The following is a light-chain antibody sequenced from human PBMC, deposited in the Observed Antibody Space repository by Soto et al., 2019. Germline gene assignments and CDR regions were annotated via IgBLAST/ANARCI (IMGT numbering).Light chain of an antibody. Sequence: QSALTQPPSASGSPGQSVTISCTGTSSDVGGYDYVSWYQQYPGKTPKLMIFEVTKRPSGVPDRFSGSKSGNTASLTISGLQAEDEADYYCSSYTSSSTDVVFGGGTKLTVL. J-gene: IGLJ2*01. CDR3: SSYTSSSTDVV. V-gene: IGLV2-8*01. CDR2: EVT. CDR1: SSDVGGYDY.